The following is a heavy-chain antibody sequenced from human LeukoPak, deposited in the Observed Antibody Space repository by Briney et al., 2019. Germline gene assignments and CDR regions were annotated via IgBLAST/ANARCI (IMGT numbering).Heavy chain of an antibody. V-gene: IGHV3-73*01. CDR3: TKWDLNDGFDI. J-gene: IGHJ3*02. CDR1: GFTFSGSA. CDR2: ISSKTNNYAT. D-gene: IGHD1-26*01. Sequence: GGSLRLSCAASGFTFSGSAIHWVRQASGKGLEWVGRISSKTNNYATAYPASVKGRFTISRDDSKNTAYLQMNSLKTEDTAVYYCTKWDLNDGFDIWGQGTMVTVSS.